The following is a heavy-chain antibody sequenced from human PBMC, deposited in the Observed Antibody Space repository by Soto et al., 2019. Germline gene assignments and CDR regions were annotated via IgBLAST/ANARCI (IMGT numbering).Heavy chain of an antibody. D-gene: IGHD5-12*01. CDR3: GRGVGYSGYDVDY. CDR2: ISTSGSTR. V-gene: IGHV3-48*03. CDR1: GFSSSSYE. J-gene: IGHJ4*02. Sequence: GGSLRLSCAVSGFSSSSYEMNWVRQAPGKGPEWVSYISTSGSTRYYADSVKGRFTISRDNAKNSLYLQMRSLRDEDTAVYYCGRGVGYSGYDVDYWGQGTLVTVSS.